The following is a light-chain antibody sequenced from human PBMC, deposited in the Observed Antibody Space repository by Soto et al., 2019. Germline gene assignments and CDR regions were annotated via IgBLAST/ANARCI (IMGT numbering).Light chain of an antibody. J-gene: IGKJ5*01. Sequence: EVVLTQSPATLSLSLGERATLSCRASQSIGSYLAWYQQKPGQAPRLLVYDASNRATDIPARFSGSGSGTDFTLTISSLEPEEFAVYYCQQRSNWSFGQGTRLEIK. V-gene: IGKV3-11*01. CDR1: QSIGSY. CDR2: DAS. CDR3: QQRSNWS.